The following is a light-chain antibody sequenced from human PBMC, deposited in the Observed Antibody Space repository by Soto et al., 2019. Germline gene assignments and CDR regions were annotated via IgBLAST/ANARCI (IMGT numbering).Light chain of an antibody. J-gene: IGKJ4*01. CDR1: KSVSSY. CDR2: DAS. V-gene: IGKV3-11*01. CDR3: QQRSNWPLT. Sequence: EIVLTQSPATLSLSPGERATLSCRASKSVSSYLAWYQQKPGQAPRILIYDASNRATGIPARFSGSGSGTDFTLTISSLEPEDFAVYYCQQRSNWPLTFGGGTKVEIK.